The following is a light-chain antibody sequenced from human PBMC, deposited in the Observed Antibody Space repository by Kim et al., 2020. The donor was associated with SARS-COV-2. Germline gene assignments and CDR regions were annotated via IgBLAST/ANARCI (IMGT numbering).Light chain of an antibody. CDR1: QSISSEF. Sequence: EIVLTQSPGTLSLSPGERATLSCRASQSISSEFLAWYQQISGQPPRLLIFGASNRAAGIPDRFSGGGSGTDFTLTITRLEPADSAVYYCQQYTTSPPAYTFGQGTKLEI. V-gene: IGKV3-20*01. CDR3: QQYTTSPPAYT. CDR2: GAS. J-gene: IGKJ2*01.